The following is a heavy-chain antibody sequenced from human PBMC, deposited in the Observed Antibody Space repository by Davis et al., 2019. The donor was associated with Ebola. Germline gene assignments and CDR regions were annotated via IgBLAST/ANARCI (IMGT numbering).Heavy chain of an antibody. J-gene: IGHJ4*02. V-gene: IGHV4-4*02. CDR2: IYHSGST. CDR1: GGSISSSNW. D-gene: IGHD6-6*01. CDR3: ARGGQLVPFDY. Sequence: MPSETLSLTCAVSGGSISSSNWWWCVRQPPGKGLEWTGEIYHSGSTNYNPSLRSRVTISVEKSKNQFSLKLSSVTAADTAVYYCARGGQLVPFDYWGQGTLVTVSS.